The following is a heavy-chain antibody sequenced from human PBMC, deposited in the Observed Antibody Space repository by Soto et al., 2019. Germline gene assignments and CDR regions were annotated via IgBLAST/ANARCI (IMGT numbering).Heavy chain of an antibody. CDR2: ISYDGSNK. CDR3: AKPNQSGVGAVPFDY. J-gene: IGHJ4*02. CDR1: GFTFSSYG. Sequence: QVQLVESGGGVVQPGRSLRLSCAASGFTFSSYGMHWVRQAPGKGLEWVAVISYDGSNKYYADSVKGRFTISRDNSKTTLYLQMNSLRAEDTAVYYCAKPNQSGVGAVPFDYWGQGTLVTVSS. V-gene: IGHV3-30*18. D-gene: IGHD1-26*01.